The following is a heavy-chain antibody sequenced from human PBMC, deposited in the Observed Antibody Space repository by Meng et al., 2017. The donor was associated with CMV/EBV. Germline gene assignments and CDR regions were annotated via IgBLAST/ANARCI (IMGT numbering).Heavy chain of an antibody. CDR3: ASLYCSSTSCYTDGLGYYYYGMDV. Sequence: SVKVSCKASGDTFSSYAISWVRQAPGQGLEWMGGINPIFGTANYAQKFQGRVTITTDESTSTAYMELSSLRSEDTAVYYCASLYCSSTSCYTDGLGYYYYGMDVWGQGTTVTVSS. V-gene: IGHV1-69*05. D-gene: IGHD2-2*02. J-gene: IGHJ6*02. CDR2: INPIFGTA. CDR1: GDTFSSYA.